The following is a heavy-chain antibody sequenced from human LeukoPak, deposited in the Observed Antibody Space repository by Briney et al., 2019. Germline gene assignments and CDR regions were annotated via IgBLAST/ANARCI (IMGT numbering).Heavy chain of an antibody. Sequence: GGSLRLSCAASGFPFSIYWMTWVRQAPGKGLEWVANIKPDGSEKYYVDSAKGRFTISRDNAKNSLYLQMNSLRAEDTAVYYCVGGSSGTVVRGVSWAWFDPWGQGTLVSVSS. V-gene: IGHV3-7*05. CDR3: VGGSSGTVVRGVSWAWFDP. D-gene: IGHD3-10*01. J-gene: IGHJ5*02. CDR2: IKPDGSEK. CDR1: GFPFSIYW.